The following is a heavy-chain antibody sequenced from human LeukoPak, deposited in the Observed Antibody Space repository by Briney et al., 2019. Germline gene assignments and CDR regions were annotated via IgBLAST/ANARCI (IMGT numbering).Heavy chain of an antibody. Sequence: GGSLRVSCAASGFTFSTYTIHWVRQAPGKGLEWVAVISYVASDGSNTYYADSVKGRFTISRDNSKNTLYLQMNSLRAEDTAVYYCATTYSSSWYPDAFDIWGQGTMVTVSS. CDR1: GFTFSTYT. D-gene: IGHD6-13*01. CDR2: ISYVASDGSNT. V-gene: IGHV3-30-3*01. CDR3: ATTYSSSWYPDAFDI. J-gene: IGHJ3*02.